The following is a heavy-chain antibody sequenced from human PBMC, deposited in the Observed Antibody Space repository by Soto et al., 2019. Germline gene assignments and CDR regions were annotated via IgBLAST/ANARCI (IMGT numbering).Heavy chain of an antibody. V-gene: IGHV4-59*01. D-gene: IGHD5-12*01. CDR2: IYYNGST. CDR1: GGSISSYC. Sequence: QVQLQESAPGLVKPSETLSLTCTVSGGSISSYCWSWIRQPPGKGMEWIGYIYYNGSTNYNPSLKCRVTISVDTSKNPFSLKLSSVTAADTAVYYCARDRPARASGYPLSPPYYYYVMDVWGQGTTVTVSS. J-gene: IGHJ6*02. CDR3: ARDRPARASGYPLSPPYYYYVMDV.